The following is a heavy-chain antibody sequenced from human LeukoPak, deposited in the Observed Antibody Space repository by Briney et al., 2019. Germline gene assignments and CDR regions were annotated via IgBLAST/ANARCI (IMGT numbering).Heavy chain of an antibody. J-gene: IGHJ3*02. D-gene: IGHD1-26*01. CDR1: GFTFSDYY. CDR2: ISSSGSTI. CDR3: AKYGRFSPHAFDI. Sequence: PGGSLRLSCAASGFTFSDYYMSWIRQAPGKGLEWVSYISSSGSTIYYADSVKGRFTISRDNAKNSLYLQMNSLRAEDTAVYYCAKYGRFSPHAFDIWGQGTMVTVSS. V-gene: IGHV3-11*01.